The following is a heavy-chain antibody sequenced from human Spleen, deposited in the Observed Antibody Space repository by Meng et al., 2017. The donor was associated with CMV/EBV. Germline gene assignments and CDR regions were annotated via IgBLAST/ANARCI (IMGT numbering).Heavy chain of an antibody. Sequence: QVQLVESGXGVVQRGRARRLGXAASGFTFSSYAMHWVRQAPGKGLEWVAVISYDGSNKYYADSVKGRFTISRDNSKNTLYLQMNSLRAEDTAVYYCAKDQRDFTVTSYYFDYWGQGTLVTVSS. CDR3: AKDQRDFTVTSYYFDY. J-gene: IGHJ4*02. CDR2: ISYDGSNK. V-gene: IGHV3-30-3*02. CDR1: GFTFSSYA. D-gene: IGHD4-17*01.